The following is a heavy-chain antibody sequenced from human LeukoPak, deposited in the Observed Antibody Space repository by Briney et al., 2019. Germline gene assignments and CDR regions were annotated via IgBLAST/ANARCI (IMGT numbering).Heavy chain of an antibody. V-gene: IGHV3-21*01. J-gene: IGHJ4*02. Sequence: GGSLRLSCAASGFTFSSYSMNWVRQAPGKGLEWVSSISSSSSYIYYADSVKGRFTISRDNSKNTLYLQMNSLRAEDTAVYYCARALTWYDSSGYYFLDYWGQGTLVTVSS. D-gene: IGHD3-22*01. CDR1: GFTFSSYS. CDR3: ARALTWYDSSGYYFLDY. CDR2: ISSSSSYI.